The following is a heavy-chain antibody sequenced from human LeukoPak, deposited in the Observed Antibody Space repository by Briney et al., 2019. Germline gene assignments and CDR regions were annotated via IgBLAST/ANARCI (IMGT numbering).Heavy chain of an antibody. CDR2: ISGSGGST. CDR1: GFTFSSYA. CDR3: AKLGGATPYFDY. J-gene: IGHJ4*02. Sequence: GGSPRLSCAASGFTFSSYAMSWVRQAPGKGLEWVSAISGSGGSTYYADSVKGRFTISRDNSKNTLYLQMNSLRAEDTAVYYCAKLGGATPYFDYWGQGTLVTVSS. D-gene: IGHD1-26*01. V-gene: IGHV3-23*01.